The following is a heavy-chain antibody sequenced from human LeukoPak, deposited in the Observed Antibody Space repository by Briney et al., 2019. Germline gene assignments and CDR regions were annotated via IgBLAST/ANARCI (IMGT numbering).Heavy chain of an antibody. CDR1: GGSISSSSYY. CDR3: ASIDSGSYYYFDY. J-gene: IGHJ4*02. Sequence: PSETLSLTCSVSGGSISSSSYYWGWLRQPPGKGLEWIGTIYYSGSTYYNPSLKSRVTISVDTSKNQFSLKLSSVTAADTAVYYCASIDSGSYYYFDYWGQGTLVTVSS. CDR2: IYYSGST. V-gene: IGHV4-39*07. D-gene: IGHD1-26*01.